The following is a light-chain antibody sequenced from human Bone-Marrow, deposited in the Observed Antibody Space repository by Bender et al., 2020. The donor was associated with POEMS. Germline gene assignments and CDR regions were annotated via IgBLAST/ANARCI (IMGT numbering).Light chain of an antibody. V-gene: IGLV2-14*02. Sequence: QSALTQPASVSGSPGQSITISCTGTSSDVGSYNRVSWYQQYPAKAPKCMIYEDTKRPSGVSDRFSGSKSGNTASLTISGLQAEDESYYYCTSFSTTNTVFVFGSGTQVTVL. CDR1: SSDVGSYNR. J-gene: IGLJ1*01. CDR2: EDT. CDR3: TSFSTTNTVFV.